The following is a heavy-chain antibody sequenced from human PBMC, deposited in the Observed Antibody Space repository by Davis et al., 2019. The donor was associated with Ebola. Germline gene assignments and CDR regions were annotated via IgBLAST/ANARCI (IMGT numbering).Heavy chain of an antibody. V-gene: IGHV1-69*04. J-gene: IGHJ4*02. D-gene: IGHD2-2*01. CDR2: IIPILGIA. Sequence: AASVKVSCKASGGTFSSYAISWVRQAPGQGLEWMGRIIPILGIANYAQKFQGRVTITADKSTSTAYMEVGSLTSEDTAMYYCARDPNGSTWYHFDSWGQGSLVTVSS. CDR1: GGTFSSYA. CDR3: ARDPNGSTWYHFDS.